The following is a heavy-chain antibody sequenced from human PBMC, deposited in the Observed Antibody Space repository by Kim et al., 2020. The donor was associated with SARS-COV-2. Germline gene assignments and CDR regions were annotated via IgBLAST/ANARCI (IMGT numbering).Heavy chain of an antibody. CDR3: ARACGGDCYSGSDAFDI. Sequence: GGSLRLSCAASGFTFSSYGMHWVRQAPGKGLEWVAVISYDGSNKYYADSVKGRFTISRDNSKNTLYLQMNSLRAEDTAVYYCARACGGDCYSGSDAFDIWGQGTMVTVSS. CDR1: GFTFSSYG. J-gene: IGHJ3*02. V-gene: IGHV3-33*05. D-gene: IGHD2-21*02. CDR2: ISYDGSNK.